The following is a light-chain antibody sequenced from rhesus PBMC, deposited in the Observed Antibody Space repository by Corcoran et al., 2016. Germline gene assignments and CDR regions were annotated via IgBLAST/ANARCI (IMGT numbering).Light chain of an antibody. J-gene: IGKJ1*01. V-gene: IGKV1-21*01. Sequence: DIQMTQSPSSLSASVGDRVTITCRARQGISSWLAWYRQKPGKAPKLLSYKASRLENGVPSRFSGSGSGTEFTLTISSLPPEDFATYDCQQNNSATWTIGQGTKVEIK. CDR2: KAS. CDR3: QQNNSATWT. CDR1: QGISSW.